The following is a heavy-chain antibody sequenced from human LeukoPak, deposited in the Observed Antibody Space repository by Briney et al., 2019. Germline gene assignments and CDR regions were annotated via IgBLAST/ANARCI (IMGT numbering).Heavy chain of an antibody. CDR2: IGTAGEI. V-gene: IGHV3-13*01. J-gene: IGHJ2*01. D-gene: IGHD6-13*01. CDR3: ARAAYSSTWYSRYFDL. Sequence: GGSLRLSCAASGFTFRSYDMHWVRQATGKGLEWVSGIGTAGEIYYPGSVKGRFTISREDAKNSLYLQMNSLRAGDTAVYYCARAAYSSTWYSRYFDLWGRGTLVTVSS. CDR1: GFTFRSYD.